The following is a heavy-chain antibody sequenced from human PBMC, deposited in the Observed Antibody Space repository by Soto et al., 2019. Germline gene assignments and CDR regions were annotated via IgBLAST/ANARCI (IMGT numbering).Heavy chain of an antibody. D-gene: IGHD3-10*01. CDR2: ISWNSGSI. V-gene: IGHV3-9*01. CDR1: GFTFSSYE. Sequence: PGGSLRLSCAASGFTFSSYEMNWVRQAPGKGLEWVSGISWNSGSIGYADSVKGRFTISRDNAKNSLYLQMNSLRAEDTALYYCAKAVYYYGSGIDYGMDVWGQGTTVTVSS. J-gene: IGHJ6*02. CDR3: AKAVYYYGSGIDYGMDV.